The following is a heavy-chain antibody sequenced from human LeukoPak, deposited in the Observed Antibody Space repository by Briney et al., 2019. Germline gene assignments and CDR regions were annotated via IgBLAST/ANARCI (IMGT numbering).Heavy chain of an antibody. CDR2: IHSDGSST. CDR1: GFTFSSYW. CDR3: ARCGWPYYFDY. J-gene: IGHJ4*02. Sequence: GGSLRPSCAASGFTFSSYWMHWDRQAPGRGLVWVSRIHSDGSSTSYADSVRGRFTISRDDAKSTLYLQMNSLRAEDTAVYYCARCGWPYYFDYWGQGTLVTVSS. D-gene: IGHD2-21*01. V-gene: IGHV3-74*01.